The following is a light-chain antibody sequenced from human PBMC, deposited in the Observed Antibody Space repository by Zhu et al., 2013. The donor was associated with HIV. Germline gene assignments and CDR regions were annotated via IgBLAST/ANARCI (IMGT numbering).Light chain of an antibody. CDR2: WAS. CDR1: QSILFSSNNKNY. Sequence: DIVMTQSPDSLAVSLGERATINCKSSQSILFSSNNKNYLAWYQQKPGQPPKLLIYWASTRESGVPDRFSGSGSGTDFTLTISSLQAEDVAVYYCQQYFGLPHTFGGGTKVEIK. CDR3: QQYFGLPHT. J-gene: IGKJ4*01. V-gene: IGKV4-1*01.